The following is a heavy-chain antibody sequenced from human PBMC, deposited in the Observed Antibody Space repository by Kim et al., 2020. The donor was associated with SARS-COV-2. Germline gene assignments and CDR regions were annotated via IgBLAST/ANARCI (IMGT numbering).Heavy chain of an antibody. D-gene: IGHD5-18*01. CDR3: ARGGYSYGHPGNDGPGI. Sequence: GGSLRLSCAASGFTFSSYSMNWVRQAPGKGLEWVSSISSSSSYIYYADSVKGRFTISRDNAKNSLYLQMNSLRAEDTAVYYCARGGYSYGHPGNDGPGIWGQGTMVTVSS. J-gene: IGHJ3*02. V-gene: IGHV3-21*01. CDR1: GFTFSSYS. CDR2: ISSSSSYI.